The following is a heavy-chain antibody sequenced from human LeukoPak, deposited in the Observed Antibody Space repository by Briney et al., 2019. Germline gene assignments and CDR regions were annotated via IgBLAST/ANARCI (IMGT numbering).Heavy chain of an antibody. J-gene: IGHJ4*02. CDR3: ARELYGSGGYFDF. Sequence: SETLSLTCTVSGGSISSHYWSWIRQPPGKGLEWSGYIYYSGSPNHNPPLKSRVTISVDTSKNQFSLKLSSVTAADTAVYYCARELYGSGGYFDFWGQGTLVTVSS. CDR2: IYYSGSP. V-gene: IGHV4-59*11. D-gene: IGHD3-10*01. CDR1: GGSISSHY.